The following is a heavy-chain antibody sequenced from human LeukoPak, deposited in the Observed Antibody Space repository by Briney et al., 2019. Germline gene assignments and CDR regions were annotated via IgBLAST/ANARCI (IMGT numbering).Heavy chain of an antibody. D-gene: IGHD2-8*01. J-gene: IGHJ5*02. CDR2: IYYSGST. CDR1: GGSISSYY. Sequence: SETLSLTCTVSGGSISSYYWSWIRQPPGKGLEWIGYIYYSGSTNYNPSLKSRVTISVDTSKNQFSLRLSSVTAADTAVYYCARDNGISFDPWGQGTLVTVSS. CDR3: ARDNGISFDP. V-gene: IGHV4-59*01.